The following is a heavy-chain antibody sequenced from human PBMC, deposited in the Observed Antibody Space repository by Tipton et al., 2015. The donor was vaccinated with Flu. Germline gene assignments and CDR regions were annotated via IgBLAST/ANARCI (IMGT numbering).Heavy chain of an antibody. V-gene: IGHV4-38-2*02. D-gene: IGHD3-3*01. CDR1: GYSISSGYY. J-gene: IGHJ5*01. CDR3: ARGSASAPTLFPLVS. Sequence: TLSLTCTVSGYSISSGYYWGWIRQPPGKGLEWIGEIYHSGSTNYNPSLKSRVTISVDKSKNQFSLKLSSVTAADTAVYYCARGSASAPTLFPLVSW. CDR2: IYHSGST.